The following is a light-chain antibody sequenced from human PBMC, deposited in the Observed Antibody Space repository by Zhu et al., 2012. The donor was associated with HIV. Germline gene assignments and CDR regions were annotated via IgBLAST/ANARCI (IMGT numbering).Light chain of an antibody. V-gene: IGKV3-11*01. J-gene: IGKJ4*01. CDR2: DAS. CDR1: QSVNSY. Sequence: EIVLTQSPATLPLSPGERATLSCRASQSVNSYLAWYQQKPGQAPRLLIYDASSRATGIPARFSGSGSGTDFTLTISSLEPEDFALYYCQLRNNRPPELTFGGGTKVEIK. CDR3: QLRNNRPPELT.